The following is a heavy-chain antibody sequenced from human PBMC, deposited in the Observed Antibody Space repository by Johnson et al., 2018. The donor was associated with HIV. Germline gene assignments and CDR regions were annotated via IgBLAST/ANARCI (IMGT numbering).Heavy chain of an antibody. CDR3: ARVGANFDAFDI. CDR2: ISYDGSNK. Sequence: QMLLVESGGGLVQPGGSLRLSCAASGFTFSSYAMSWVRQAPGKGLEWLAVISYDGSNKYYADSVKGRFTISRDNATNSLFLQMNSLRAEETAVYYCARVGANFDAFDIWGQGTMVTVSS. V-gene: IGHV3-30*03. D-gene: IGHD4/OR15-4a*01. CDR1: GFTFSSYA. J-gene: IGHJ3*02.